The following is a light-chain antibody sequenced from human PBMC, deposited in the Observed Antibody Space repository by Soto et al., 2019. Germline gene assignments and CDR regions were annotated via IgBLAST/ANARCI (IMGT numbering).Light chain of an antibody. CDR1: QSVGSN. Sequence: EIVMTQSPATLSVSPGERATLSCRASQSVGSNLAWYQQKPGQAPRLLIYDASTRATGIPARFSGSGSGTEFTLTISSLRSEDFAFYYCQQCSSWPPRVTFGPGTKVDIK. J-gene: IGKJ3*01. V-gene: IGKV3-15*01. CDR3: QQCSSWPPRVT. CDR2: DAS.